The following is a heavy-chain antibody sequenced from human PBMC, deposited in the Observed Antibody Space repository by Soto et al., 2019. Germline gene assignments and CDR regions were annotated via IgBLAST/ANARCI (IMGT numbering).Heavy chain of an antibody. CDR2: INPNSGGT. CDR1: GYTFTGYY. CDR3: ARELSGHCTNGVCLNWFDP. D-gene: IGHD2-8*01. Sequence: ASVKVSCKASGYTFTGYYMHWVRQAPGQGLEWMGWINPNSGGTNYAQKFQGRVTMTRDTSISTAYMELSRLRSDDTAVYYCARELSGHCTNGVCLNWFDPWGQGTLVTVS. J-gene: IGHJ5*02. V-gene: IGHV1-2*02.